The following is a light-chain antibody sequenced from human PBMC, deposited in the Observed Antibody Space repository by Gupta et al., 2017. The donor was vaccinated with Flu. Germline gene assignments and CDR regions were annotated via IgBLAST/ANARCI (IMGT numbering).Light chain of an antibody. CDR1: SGPSTYA. Sequence: QLVLTQSPSASASLGASVKLTCTLTSGPSTYAIAWHQKQSERGPRYLMKLHSNGSHTKGVGIPDRFSGSSSGAERFLIISSRQSEDEDDYYCQTGGTGIVVFGGGTKLTVL. CDR2: LHSNGSH. J-gene: IGLJ3*02. CDR3: QTGGTGIVV. V-gene: IGLV4-69*02.